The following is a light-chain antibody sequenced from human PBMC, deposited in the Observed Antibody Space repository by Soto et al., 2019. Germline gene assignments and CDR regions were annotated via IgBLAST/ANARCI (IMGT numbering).Light chain of an antibody. J-gene: IGKJ1*01. CDR1: QTISSW. Sequence: DIQMTQSPSTLSASVGDRATITCRASQTISSWLAWYQQKPGRAPKLLIYKASTLESEVPSRFSGSGSGTEFTLTISSLQPDDFATYYCQQYNRSPWTFGQGTK. CDR3: QQYNRSPWT. CDR2: KAS. V-gene: IGKV1-5*03.